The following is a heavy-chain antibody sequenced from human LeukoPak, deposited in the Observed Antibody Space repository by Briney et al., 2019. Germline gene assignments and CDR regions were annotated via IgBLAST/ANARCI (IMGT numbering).Heavy chain of an antibody. V-gene: IGHV4-34*01. J-gene: IGHJ6*02. CDR1: GGSFSGYY. CDR3: ARVTGSFHYYGMDV. Sequence: PSETLSLTCAVYGGSFSGYYWSWIRQPPGKGLEWIGEINHSGSTNYNPSLKSRVTISVDTSKNQFSLKLSSVTAADTAVYYCARVTGSFHYYGMDVWGQGTTVTVSS. D-gene: IGHD3-10*01. CDR2: INHSGST.